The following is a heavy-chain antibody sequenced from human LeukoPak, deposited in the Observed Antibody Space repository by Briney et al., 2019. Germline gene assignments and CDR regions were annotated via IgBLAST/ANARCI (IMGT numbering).Heavy chain of an antibody. D-gene: IGHD5-18*01. V-gene: IGHV4-34*01. CDR1: GGSFSGYY. CDR3: AGYNYLYYYYYMDV. Sequence: PSETLSLTCAVYGGSFSGYYWSWIRQSPGKGLEWIGEINHSGSTNYNPSLKSRVTISVDTSKNQFSLKLSSVTAADTAVYYCAGYNYLYYYYYMDVWGKGTTVTVSS. CDR2: INHSGST. J-gene: IGHJ6*03.